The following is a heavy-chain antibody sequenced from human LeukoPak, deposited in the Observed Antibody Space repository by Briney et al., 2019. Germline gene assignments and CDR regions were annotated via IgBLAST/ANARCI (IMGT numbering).Heavy chain of an antibody. Sequence: VSVKVSCKASGYTFTGYGISWVRQAPGQGLEWMGWISAYNGNTNYAQKLQGRVTMTTDTSTSTAYMELRSLRSDDTAVYYCARDTDYDILTGYYSIDYWGQGTLVTVSS. CDR1: GYTFTGYG. CDR3: ARDTDYDILTGYYSIDY. V-gene: IGHV1-18*04. CDR2: ISAYNGNT. D-gene: IGHD3-9*01. J-gene: IGHJ4*02.